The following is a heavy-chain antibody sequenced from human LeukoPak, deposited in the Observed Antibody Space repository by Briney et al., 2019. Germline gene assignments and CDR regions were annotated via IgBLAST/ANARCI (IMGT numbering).Heavy chain of an antibody. CDR1: GYTFTGCY. D-gene: IGHD3-10*01. J-gene: IGHJ4*02. Sequence: AASVKVSCKASGYTFTGCYMHWVRQAPGQGLEWMGWINPNSGGKNYAQKFQGRVTMTRDTSISTAYMELSRLRSDDTAVYYCARDLATMVRGAIEDYWGQGTLVTVSS. CDR3: ARDLATMVRGAIEDY. V-gene: IGHV1-2*02. CDR2: INPNSGGK.